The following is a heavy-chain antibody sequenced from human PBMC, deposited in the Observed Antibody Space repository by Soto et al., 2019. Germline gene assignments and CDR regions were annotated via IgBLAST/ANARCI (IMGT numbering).Heavy chain of an antibody. J-gene: IGHJ6*02. Sequence: EVQLVESGGGLVQPGGSLRLSCAASGFTFSSYSMNWVRQAPGQGREWVSYISSSSSTIYYADSVKGRFTSSRDNAKNSLYLQMNSLRDEDTAVYYCARWALWFGDGMDVWGQGTTVTVSS. CDR1: GFTFSSYS. D-gene: IGHD3-10*01. CDR3: ARWALWFGDGMDV. CDR2: ISSSSSTI. V-gene: IGHV3-48*02.